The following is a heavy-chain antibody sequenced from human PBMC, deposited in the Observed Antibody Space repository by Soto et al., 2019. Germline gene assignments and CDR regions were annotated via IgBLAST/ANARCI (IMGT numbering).Heavy chain of an antibody. Sequence: SETLSLTCAVSGGSISSGGYSWSWIRQPPGKGLEWIGYIYHSGSTYYNPSLKSRVTISVDTSKNHFSLKLSSVTAADTAVYYCARHSSGSYGNWFDPWGQGTLVTVSS. J-gene: IGHJ5*02. CDR3: ARHSSGSYGNWFDP. V-gene: IGHV4-30-2*03. CDR2: IYHSGST. D-gene: IGHD1-26*01. CDR1: GGSISSGGYS.